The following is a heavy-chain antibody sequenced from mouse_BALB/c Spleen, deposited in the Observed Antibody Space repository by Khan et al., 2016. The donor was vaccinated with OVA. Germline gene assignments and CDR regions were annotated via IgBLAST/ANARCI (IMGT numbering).Heavy chain of an antibody. V-gene: IGHV3-2*02. CDR1: GYSITSDYA. D-gene: IGHD2-14*01. CDR2: ISSTGST. CDR3: ARSLYYSYGYALDC. J-gene: IGHJ4*01. Sequence: EVKLQESGPGLVKPSQSLSLTCTVTGYSITSDYAWNWIRQFPGNKLEWMGYISSTGSTSYNPSLKSRISITRDTSKNQFFLQLKSVTTEDTATYSCARSLYYSYGYALDCWGRGTSVTVSS.